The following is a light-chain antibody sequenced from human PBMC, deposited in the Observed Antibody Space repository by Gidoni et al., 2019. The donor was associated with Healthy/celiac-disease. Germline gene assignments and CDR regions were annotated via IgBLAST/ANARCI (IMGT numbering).Light chain of an antibody. CDR2: DAS. CDR3: QQYNSYSPWT. CDR1: QSISSW. J-gene: IGKJ1*01. Sequence: DIQMTQSPSTLSASVGDRVTITCRASQSISSWLAWYQQKSGKAPKLLIYDASSLESGVPSRFSGSGSGTEFTLTISSLQPDDFATYYCQQYNSYSPWTFGQGTKVETK. V-gene: IGKV1-5*01.